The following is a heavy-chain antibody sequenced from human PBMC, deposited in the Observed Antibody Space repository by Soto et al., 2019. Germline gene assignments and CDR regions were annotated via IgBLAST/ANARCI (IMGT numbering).Heavy chain of an antibody. Sequence: CAASGFTFSSYWMSWVRQAPGKGLEWVANIKQDGSEKYYVDSVKGRFTISRDNAKNSLYLQMNSLRAEDTAVYYCARDTDDFWSGYSIWGQGTLVTVSS. CDR3: ARDTDDFWSGYSI. CDR2: IKQDGSEK. CDR1: GFTFSSYW. D-gene: IGHD3-3*01. V-gene: IGHV3-7*05. J-gene: IGHJ4*02.